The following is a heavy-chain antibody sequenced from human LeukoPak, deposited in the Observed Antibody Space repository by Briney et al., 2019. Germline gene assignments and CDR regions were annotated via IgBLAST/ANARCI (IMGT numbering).Heavy chain of an antibody. CDR2: ISYDGSNK. V-gene: IGHV3-30*18. D-gene: IGHD1-1*01. J-gene: IGHJ4*02. CDR3: AKSGRGFHDY. Sequence: GGSLRLSCAASGFTFSSYGMHWVRQAPGKGLEWVAVISYDGSNKYYADSVKGRFTISRDNSKNTLYLQMNSLRAEDTAVNYCAKSGRGFHDYWGQGTLVTVSS. CDR1: GFTFSSYG.